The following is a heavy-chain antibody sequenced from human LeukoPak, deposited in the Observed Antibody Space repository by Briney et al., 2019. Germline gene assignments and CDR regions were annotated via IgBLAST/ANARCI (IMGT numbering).Heavy chain of an antibody. D-gene: IGHD1-26*01. V-gene: IGHV1-69*05. Sequence: SVKVSCKASGGTFSSYAISWVRQAPGQGLEWMGRIIPIFGTADYAQKFQGRVTITTDESTSTAYMELSSLRSEDTAVYYCARTPSGAGAFDIWGQGTMVTVSS. CDR3: ARTPSGAGAFDI. J-gene: IGHJ3*02. CDR1: GGTFSSYA. CDR2: IIPIFGTA.